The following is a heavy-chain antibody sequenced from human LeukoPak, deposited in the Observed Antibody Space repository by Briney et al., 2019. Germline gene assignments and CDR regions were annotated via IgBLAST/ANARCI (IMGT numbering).Heavy chain of an antibody. J-gene: IGHJ6*03. Sequence: SETLSLTCTVSGASISGYLWTWIRQPPGKGLEWIGYVYDNGDTNYHPSFTGRVSISVDVSKNQISLKLTSVLAADTADYFCARLSDYDVDTSHYMDVWGKGTTVTVSS. CDR2: VYDNGDT. V-gene: IGHV4-59*01. CDR1: GASISGYL. D-gene: IGHD3-22*01. CDR3: ARLSDYDVDTSHYMDV.